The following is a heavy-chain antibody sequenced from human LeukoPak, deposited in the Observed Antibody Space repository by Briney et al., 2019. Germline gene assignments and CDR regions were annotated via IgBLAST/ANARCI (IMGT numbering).Heavy chain of an antibody. CDR3: ARALSNYYDSSGYNYYFDY. Sequence: SETLSLTCAVYGGSFSGYYWSWIRQPPGKGLEWIGEINHSGSTNYNPSLKGRVTISVDTSKNQFSLKLSSVTAADTAVYYCARALSNYYDSSGYNYYFDYWGQGTLVTVSS. J-gene: IGHJ4*02. V-gene: IGHV4-34*01. D-gene: IGHD3-22*01. CDR1: GGSFSGYY. CDR2: INHSGST.